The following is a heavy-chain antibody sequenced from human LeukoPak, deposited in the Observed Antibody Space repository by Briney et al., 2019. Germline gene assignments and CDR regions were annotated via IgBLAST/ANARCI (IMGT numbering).Heavy chain of an antibody. CDR2: INPNSGGT. CDR1: GYTFTGYY. V-gene: IGHV1-2*02. J-gene: IGHJ3*02. D-gene: IGHD3-10*01. Sequence: ASVKVSCKASGYTFTGYYMHWVRQAPGQGLEWMGWINPNSGGTNYAQKFQGRVTMTRDTSISTAYMELSRLRSDDTAVYYCARASITMVRGVPDAFDIWGQGTMVTVSS. CDR3: ARASITMVRGVPDAFDI.